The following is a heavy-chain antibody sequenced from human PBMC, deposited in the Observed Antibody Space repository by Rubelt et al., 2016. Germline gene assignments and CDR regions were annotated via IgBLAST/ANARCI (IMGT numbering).Heavy chain of an antibody. CDR2: ISAYNGNT. Sequence: QVQLVQSGAEVKKPGASVKVSCKASGYTFTSYGISWVRQAPGQGLEWMGWISAYNGNTNYAQKRQGRATLTTGKSTSTDYMELRSLRSDDTAVDYCARDTRYSSSSNFDYGGQGTLVTVSS. CDR1: GYTFTSYG. V-gene: IGHV1-18*01. J-gene: IGHJ4*02. CDR3: ARDTRYSSSSNFDY. D-gene: IGHD6-13*01.